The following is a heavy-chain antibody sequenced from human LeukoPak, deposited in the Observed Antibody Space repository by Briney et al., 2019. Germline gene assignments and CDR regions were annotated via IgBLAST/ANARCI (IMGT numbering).Heavy chain of an antibody. D-gene: IGHD2-15*01. V-gene: IGHV3-23*01. Sequence: GGSLRLSCAASGLTFSSYAMSWVRQAPGKGLEWVSAISGSGGSTYYADSVKGRFTISRDNSKNTLYLQMNSLRAEDTAVYYCAKAIYSDRYYYGMDVWGQGTTVTVSS. CDR1: GLTFSSYA. CDR2: ISGSGGST. CDR3: AKAIYSDRYYYGMDV. J-gene: IGHJ6*02.